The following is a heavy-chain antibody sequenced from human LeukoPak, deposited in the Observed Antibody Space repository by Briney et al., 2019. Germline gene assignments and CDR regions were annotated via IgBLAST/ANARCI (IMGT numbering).Heavy chain of an antibody. Sequence: GESLKISCKGSGYSFTSYRIGWVRQMPGKGLEWMGIIYPGDSDTRYSPSFQGQVTISADKSISTAYLQWSSLKASDTAMYYCARHRAAAAGTRNAFDIWGQGTMVTVSS. CDR3: ARHRAAAAGTRNAFDI. CDR1: GYSFTSYR. CDR2: IYPGDSDT. J-gene: IGHJ3*02. V-gene: IGHV5-51*01. D-gene: IGHD6-13*01.